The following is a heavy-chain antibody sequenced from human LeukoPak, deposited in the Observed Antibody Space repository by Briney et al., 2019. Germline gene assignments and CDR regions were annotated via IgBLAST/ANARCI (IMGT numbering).Heavy chain of an antibody. CDR2: IYPGDSDT. CDR3: ARHFARGSMTSPAGY. Sequence: GESLKISCKGSGYSFTSYWIGWVRQMPGKGLEWMGIIYPGDSDTRYSPSFQDQVTISADKSISTAYLHWSSLKASDTAMYYCARHFARGSMTSPAGYWGQGTLVTVSS. V-gene: IGHV5-51*01. CDR1: GYSFTSYW. D-gene: IGHD2-2*01. J-gene: IGHJ4*02.